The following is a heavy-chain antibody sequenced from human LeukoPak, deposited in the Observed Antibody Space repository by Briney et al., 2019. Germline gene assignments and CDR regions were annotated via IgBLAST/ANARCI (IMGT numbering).Heavy chain of an antibody. J-gene: IGHJ4*02. Sequence: ASVKVSCTASGYTFTGYYMHWVRQAPGQGLEWMGWINPNSGGTNYAQKFQGRVTTTRDTSISTAYMELSRLRSDDTAVYYCARDPPPNTYYYGSGAQGDYWGQGTLVTVSS. CDR2: INPNSGGT. CDR1: GYTFTGYY. D-gene: IGHD3-10*01. V-gene: IGHV1-2*02. CDR3: ARDPPPNTYYYGSGAQGDY.